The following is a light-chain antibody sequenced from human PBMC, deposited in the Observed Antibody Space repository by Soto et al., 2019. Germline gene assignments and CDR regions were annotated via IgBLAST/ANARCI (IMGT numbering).Light chain of an antibody. CDR2: GAS. Sequence: IKVTKSPGTVSVVEVEGGSLSYRASQSISNNLVWYQQKPGQAPRLLMYGASTGATGIPARFSGSGSGAEFTITISSLQYEDFALYSCQPYNQWPRPFGEGTKVDIK. CDR3: QPYNQWPRP. J-gene: IGKJ1*01. V-gene: IGKV3-15*01. CDR1: QSISNN.